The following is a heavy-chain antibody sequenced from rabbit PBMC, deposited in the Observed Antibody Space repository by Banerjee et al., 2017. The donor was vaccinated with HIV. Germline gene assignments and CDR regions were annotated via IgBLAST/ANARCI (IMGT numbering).Heavy chain of an antibody. V-gene: IGHV1S45*01. CDR2: INTSSGNT. CDR3: AREESDGGGHLKL. CDR1: GFDLSSYYY. D-gene: IGHD2-1*01. J-gene: IGHJ6*01. Sequence: QEQLEESGGDLVKPGASLTLTCKASGFDLSSYYYMCWVRQAPGKGLEWIGCINTSSGNTVYASWAKGRFTISKTSSTTVTLQMTSLTAADTASYFCAREESDGGGHLKLWGQGTLVTVS.